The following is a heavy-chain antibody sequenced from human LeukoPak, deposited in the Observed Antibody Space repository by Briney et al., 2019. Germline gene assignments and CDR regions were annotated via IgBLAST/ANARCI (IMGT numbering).Heavy chain of an antibody. CDR3: VKDLALAGTGGGFDV. D-gene: IGHD6-19*01. Sequence: PGGSLRLSCTASGFTFTTYGINWVRQAPGKGLEWVSGISGGGDKAFYADSVNGRFTISRDNSKNSVSLQMSSLRPDDAALYYCVKDLALAGTGGGFDVWGQGTRVAVSS. J-gene: IGHJ3*01. CDR1: GFTFTTYG. V-gene: IGHV3-23*01. CDR2: ISGGGDKA.